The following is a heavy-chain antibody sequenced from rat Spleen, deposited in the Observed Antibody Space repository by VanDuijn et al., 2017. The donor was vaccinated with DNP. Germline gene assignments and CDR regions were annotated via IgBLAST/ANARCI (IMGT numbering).Heavy chain of an antibody. CDR2: IWSGGST. CDR1: GFSLTDYS. J-gene: IGHJ2*01. Sequence: QVQLKESGPGLVQPSQTLSLTCTVSGFSLTDYSVHWVRQPPGKGLEWIAAIWSGGSTNYNSALKSRLSISRDTSKSQVFLKMNSLQPEDTGTYYCARQDGSPRYFDYWGQGVMVTVSS. CDR3: ARQDGSPRYFDY. D-gene: IGHD1-12*02. V-gene: IGHV2-19*01.